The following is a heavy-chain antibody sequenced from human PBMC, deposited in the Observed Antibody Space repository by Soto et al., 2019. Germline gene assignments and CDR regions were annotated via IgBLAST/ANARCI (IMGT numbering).Heavy chain of an antibody. CDR1: GGSISSSSYY. Sequence: QLQLQESGPGLVKPSETLSLTCTVSGGSISSSSYYWGWIRQPPGKGLEWIGSIYYSGSTYYNPSLKSRVTISVYTSKNQFSLKLSSVTAADTAVYYCARHQLPDLLRFLDPWGQGTLVTVSS. CDR2: IYYSGST. V-gene: IGHV4-39*01. CDR3: ARHQLPDLLRFLDP. J-gene: IGHJ5*02. D-gene: IGHD3-3*01.